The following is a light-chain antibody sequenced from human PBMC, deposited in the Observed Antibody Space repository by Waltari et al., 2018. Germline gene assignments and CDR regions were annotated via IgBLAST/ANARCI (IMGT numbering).Light chain of an antibody. Sequence: QAGLTQPPSMSKDLRQTATLTCTGNSNNVGYQGAAWLQQHQGHPPKLLSYRNNDRPSGISERFSASRSGNTASLTITGLQPEDEADYYCSAWDSNLSAWVFGGGTKLTVL. CDR1: SNNVGYQG. J-gene: IGLJ3*02. CDR3: SAWDSNLSAWV. CDR2: RNN. V-gene: IGLV10-54*01.